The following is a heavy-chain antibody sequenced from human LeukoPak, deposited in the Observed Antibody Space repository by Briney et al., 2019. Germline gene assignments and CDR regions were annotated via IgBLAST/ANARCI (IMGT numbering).Heavy chain of an antibody. CDR2: IKAYNGDT. V-gene: IGHV1-18*01. CDR1: GYTFSTYG. J-gene: IGHJ4*02. CDR3: ARAYGSGSYYVKAADY. Sequence: GASVKVSCKASGYTFSTYGINWVRQAPGQGLEWMGWIKAYNGDTKYAQSLQGRVTMTADTSTTTAYKELRALRSDDTAVYYCARAYGSGSYYVKAADYWGQGTLVTVS. D-gene: IGHD3-10*01.